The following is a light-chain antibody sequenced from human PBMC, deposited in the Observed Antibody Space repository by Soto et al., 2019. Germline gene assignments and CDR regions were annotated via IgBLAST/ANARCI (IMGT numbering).Light chain of an antibody. CDR3: QQYGSSPLT. CDR1: QSVSSSN. V-gene: IGKV3-20*01. Sequence: EIVLTQSPGTLSLSPGERATLSCRASQSVSSSNLAWYQQKPGQAPRLLIFAASSRATGIPDRFSGSGSGTDFTLTINRLEPEDFAVYYCQQYGSSPLTFGGGTKVDIK. CDR2: AAS. J-gene: IGKJ4*01.